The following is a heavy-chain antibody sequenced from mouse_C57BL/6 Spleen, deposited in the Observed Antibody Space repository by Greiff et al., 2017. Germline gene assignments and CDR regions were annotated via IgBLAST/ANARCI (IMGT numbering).Heavy chain of an antibody. CDR1: GYTFTSYW. D-gene: IGHD1-1*01. Sequence: QVQLKQPGAELVRPGSSVKLSCKASGYTFTSYWMHWVKQRPIQGLEWIGNIDPSDSETHYNQKFKDKATLTVDKSSSTAYMQLSSLTSEDSAVYYCARLDGSSDYWGQGTTLTVSS. V-gene: IGHV1-52*01. CDR3: ARLDGSSDY. J-gene: IGHJ2*01. CDR2: IDPSDSET.